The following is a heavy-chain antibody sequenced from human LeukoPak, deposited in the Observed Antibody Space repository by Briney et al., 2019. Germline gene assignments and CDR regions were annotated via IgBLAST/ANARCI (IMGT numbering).Heavy chain of an antibody. V-gene: IGHV3-21*01. CDR1: GFTLITYW. CDR2: ISSSSSYI. D-gene: IGHD6-19*01. CDR3: ARNLIAVAGTGGDAFDI. J-gene: IGHJ3*02. Sequence: GGSLRLSCAASGFTLITYWMTWVRQAPGKGLEWVSSISSSSSYIYYADSVKGRFTISRDNAKNSLYLQMNSLRAEDTAVYYCARNLIAVAGTGGDAFDIWGQGTMVTVSS.